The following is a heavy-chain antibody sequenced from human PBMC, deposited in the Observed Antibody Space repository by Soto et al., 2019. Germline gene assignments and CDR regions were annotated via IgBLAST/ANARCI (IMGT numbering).Heavy chain of an antibody. CDR1: GYTFTSYG. V-gene: IGHV1-18*01. Sequence: ASVKVSCKASGYTFTSYGISWVRHAPGQGLEWMGWISAYNGNTNYAQKLQGRVTMTTDTSTSTAYMELRSLRSDDTAVYYCARFLSGGWYSDYWGQGTLVTVSS. CDR2: ISAYNGNT. CDR3: ARFLSGGWYSDY. J-gene: IGHJ4*02. D-gene: IGHD6-19*01.